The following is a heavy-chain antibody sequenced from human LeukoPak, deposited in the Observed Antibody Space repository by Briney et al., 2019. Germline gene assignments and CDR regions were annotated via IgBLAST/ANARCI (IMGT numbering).Heavy chain of an antibody. CDR1: GYTFTGYY. D-gene: IGHD6-13*01. Sequence: ASVKVSCKASGYTFTGYYMHWVRQAPGRGLEWMGWINPNSGGTNYAQKFQGRVTMTRDTSISTAYMELSRLRSDDTAVYYCARGGGDIAAARTDPWGQGTLVTVSS. J-gene: IGHJ5*02. V-gene: IGHV1-2*02. CDR2: INPNSGGT. CDR3: ARGGGDIAAARTDP.